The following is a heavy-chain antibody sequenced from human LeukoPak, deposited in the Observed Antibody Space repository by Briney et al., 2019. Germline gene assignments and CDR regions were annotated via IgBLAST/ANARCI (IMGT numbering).Heavy chain of an antibody. Sequence: GGSLRLSCAASGFTFSSYAMSWVRQAPGKGLKWVSTINDNGDGTYYADSVKGRFTISRDNSKNPLYLQMNSLRAEDTAVYYCAKDIMVWLQFEVNAFDIWGQGTMVTVSS. CDR2: INDNGDGT. CDR1: GFTFSSYA. CDR3: AKDIMVWLQFEVNAFDI. J-gene: IGHJ3*02. V-gene: IGHV3-23*01. D-gene: IGHD5-24*01.